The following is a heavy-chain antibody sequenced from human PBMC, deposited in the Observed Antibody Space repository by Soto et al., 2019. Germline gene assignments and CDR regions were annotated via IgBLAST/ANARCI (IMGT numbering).Heavy chain of an antibody. V-gene: IGHV3-23*01. CDR1: GFTFSSYA. CDR2: ISGSGSSI. D-gene: IGHD2-2*01. J-gene: IGHJ5*02. CDR3: AKGALCSSTNCYVLSCFDP. Sequence: EVQLLESGGGLVQPGGSLRLSCAASGFTFSSYAMNWVRQAPGKGLEWGSSISGSGSSIYYAGSVKGRFTISRENSKNTLYLQMNSLRAEDTAVYYCAKGALCSSTNCYVLSCFDPWGQGTLVTVSS.